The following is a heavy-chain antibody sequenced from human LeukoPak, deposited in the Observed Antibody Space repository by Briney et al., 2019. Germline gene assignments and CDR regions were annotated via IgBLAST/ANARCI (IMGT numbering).Heavy chain of an antibody. Sequence: GGSLRLSCSASGITLSKYTLSWVRLAPGKGLEWVSGISGSVTFYADFVKGRFTISRDNSRNTAFLQLNSLSVADTAIYYCATLYEIHSDYWGQGTLVTVSS. CDR3: ATLYEIHSDY. D-gene: IGHD2/OR15-2a*01. J-gene: IGHJ4*02. V-gene: IGHV3-23*01. CDR1: GITLSKYT. CDR2: ISGSVT.